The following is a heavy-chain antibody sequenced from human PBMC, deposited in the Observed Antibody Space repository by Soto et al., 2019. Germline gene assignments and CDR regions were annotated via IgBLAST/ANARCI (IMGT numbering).Heavy chain of an antibody. Sequence: ASVKVSCKASGYTFTSYGISWVRQAPGQGLEWMGWISAYNGNTNYAQKLQGRVTMTTDTSTSTAYMELRSLRSDDTAVYYCARDSPLGYCSSTSCYTYYYYYYGMDVWGQGTTGTVSS. D-gene: IGHD2-2*02. J-gene: IGHJ6*02. CDR2: ISAYNGNT. CDR1: GYTFTSYG. V-gene: IGHV1-18*01. CDR3: ARDSPLGYCSSTSCYTYYYYYYGMDV.